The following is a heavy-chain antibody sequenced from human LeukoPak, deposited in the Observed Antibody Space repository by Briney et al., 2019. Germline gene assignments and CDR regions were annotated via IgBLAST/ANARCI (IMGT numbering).Heavy chain of an antibody. D-gene: IGHD2-15*01. CDR2: ISGSGGST. CDR3: AISQPPPGGWSLPVDY. V-gene: IGHV3-23*01. CDR1: GFTFSSYA. J-gene: IGHJ4*02. Sequence: PGKSLRLSCAASGFTFSSYAMSWVRQAPGKGLEWVSAISGSGGSTYYADSVKGRFTISRDNSKNTLYLQMNSLRAEDTAVYYCAISQPPPGGWSLPVDYWGQGTLVTVSS.